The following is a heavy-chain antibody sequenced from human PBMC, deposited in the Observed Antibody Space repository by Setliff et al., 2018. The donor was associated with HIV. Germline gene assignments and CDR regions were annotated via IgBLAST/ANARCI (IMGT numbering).Heavy chain of an antibody. D-gene: IGHD1-7*01. Sequence: ASETLSLTCTVSGGSIRSHYWSWIRQPPGKGLEWIGSFYHTGSTHYNPFLKSRTTMSLDTSRNQVSLKLSSVSAADTAVYYCARDQGLELRGDYYYYGMDVWGQGTTVTVSS. J-gene: IGHJ6*02. V-gene: IGHV4-59*11. CDR1: GGSIRSHY. CDR2: FYHTGST. CDR3: ARDQGLELRGDYYYYGMDV.